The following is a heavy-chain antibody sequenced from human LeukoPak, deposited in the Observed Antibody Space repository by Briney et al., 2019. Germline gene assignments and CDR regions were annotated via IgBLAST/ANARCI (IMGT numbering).Heavy chain of an antibody. CDR1: GFTFSSYA. J-gene: IGHJ3*02. Sequence: GGSLRLSCAASGFTFSSYAMSWVRQAPGKGLEWVSAISGSGGSTYYADSVKGRFTISRDNSKNTLYLQMNSLRAEDTAVYYCAKDVHYDSSGYDAFGIWGQGTMVTVSS. CDR2: ISGSGGST. V-gene: IGHV3-23*01. D-gene: IGHD3-22*01. CDR3: AKDVHYDSSGYDAFGI.